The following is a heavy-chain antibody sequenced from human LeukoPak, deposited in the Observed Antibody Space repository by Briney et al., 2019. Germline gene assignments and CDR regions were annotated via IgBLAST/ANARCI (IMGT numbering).Heavy chain of an antibody. CDR3: ARRGGHGGSFDY. D-gene: IGHD4-23*01. J-gene: IGHJ4*02. Sequence: SETLSLTCTVSGGSISSYYWSWIRQPPGKGLEWIGYIYYSGSGSTNYNPSLKSRVSISVDTSKNHFSLKLSSVTAADTAVYYCARRGGHGGSFDYWGQGTLVTVSS. CDR1: GGSISSYY. V-gene: IGHV4-59*08. CDR2: IYYSGSGST.